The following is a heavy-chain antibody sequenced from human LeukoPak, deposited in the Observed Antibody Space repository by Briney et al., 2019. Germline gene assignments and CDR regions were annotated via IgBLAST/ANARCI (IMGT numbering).Heavy chain of an antibody. Sequence: GGSLRLSCAASGFTFSNFWMSWVRQAQGKGLEWVANINPDGSAKYYVDSVKGRFTISRDNAENSLYLQMNSLRPEDTAVYYCARHFSTYSYGLDVWGQGTTVTVSS. J-gene: IGHJ6*02. CDR3: ARHFSTYSYGLDV. D-gene: IGHD3-3*02. CDR2: INPDGSAK. CDR1: GFTFSNFW. V-gene: IGHV3-7*01.